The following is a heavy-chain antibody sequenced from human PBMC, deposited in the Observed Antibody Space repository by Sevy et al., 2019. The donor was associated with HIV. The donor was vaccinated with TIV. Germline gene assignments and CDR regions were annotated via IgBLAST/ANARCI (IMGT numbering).Heavy chain of an antibody. CDR1: GFTFSSYW. V-gene: IGHV3-7*03. J-gene: IGHJ3*02. CDR3: ARDGPVGMATLFGAFDI. D-gene: IGHD5-12*01. CDR2: IKQDGSEK. Sequence: GGTLRLSCAASGFTFSSYWMRWVRQAPGKGLEWVANIKQDGSEKYHVDSVKGRFTISRDNAKNSLYLQMNSLRAEDTAMYYCARDGPVGMATLFGAFDIWGQGTMVTVSS.